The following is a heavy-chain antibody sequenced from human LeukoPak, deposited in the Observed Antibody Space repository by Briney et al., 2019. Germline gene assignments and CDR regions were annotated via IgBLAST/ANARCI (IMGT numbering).Heavy chain of an antibody. CDR2: ISSSSSYI. CDR1: GFTFSSYS. J-gene: IGHJ6*02. D-gene: IGHD4-23*01. V-gene: IGHV3-21*01. Sequence: KSGGSLRLSCAASGFTFSSYSMNWVRQAPGKGLEWVSSISSSSSYIYYADSVKGRFTISRDNAKNSLYLQMNSLRAEDTAVYYCARYENKLRWSDYYYYYGMDVWGQGTTVTVSS. CDR3: ARYENKLRWSDYYYYYGMDV.